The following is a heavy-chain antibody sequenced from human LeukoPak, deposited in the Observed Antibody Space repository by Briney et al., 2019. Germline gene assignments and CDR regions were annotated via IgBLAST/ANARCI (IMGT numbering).Heavy chain of an antibody. CDR2: IIPIFGTA. V-gene: IGHV1-69*06. Sequence: SVKVSCKASGGIFSSYAISWVRQAPGQGLEWMGGIIPIFGTANYAQKFQGRVTITADKSTSTAYMELSSLRSEDTAVYYCASKYCSGGSCYQWFDPWGQGTLVTVSS. CDR1: GGIFSSYA. J-gene: IGHJ5*02. D-gene: IGHD2-15*01. CDR3: ASKYCSGGSCYQWFDP.